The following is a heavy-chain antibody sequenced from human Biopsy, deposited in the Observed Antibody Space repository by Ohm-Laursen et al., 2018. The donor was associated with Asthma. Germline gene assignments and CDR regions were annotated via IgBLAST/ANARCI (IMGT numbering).Heavy chain of an antibody. V-gene: IGHV1-24*01. Sequence: SVKVSCKISGYSLTDLSMHWVRQAPGQGLEWMGGHDHEEGGTVNAWRFQGRVTMTEDTSTDTAYTELSSLSSDDTAVYYCASDFPKDYVRYNFQFWGQGTLVTVSS. D-gene: IGHD4-17*01. CDR2: HDHEEGGT. CDR1: GYSLTDLS. J-gene: IGHJ4*02. CDR3: ASDFPKDYVRYNFQF.